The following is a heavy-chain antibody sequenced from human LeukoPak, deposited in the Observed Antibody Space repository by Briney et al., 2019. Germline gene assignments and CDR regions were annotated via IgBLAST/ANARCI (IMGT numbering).Heavy chain of an antibody. D-gene: IGHD1-1*01. CDR3: TNMQPGG. Sequence: PGGSLRLSCAASGFTLSSYWMHWVRQAPGKGLVWVSRITSDGSSTSYADSVKGRFTISRDNAKNTLYLQMNSLRAKDTAVYYCTNMQPGGWGQGTLVTVSS. CDR2: ITSDGSST. J-gene: IGHJ4*02. CDR1: GFTLSSYW. V-gene: IGHV3-74*01.